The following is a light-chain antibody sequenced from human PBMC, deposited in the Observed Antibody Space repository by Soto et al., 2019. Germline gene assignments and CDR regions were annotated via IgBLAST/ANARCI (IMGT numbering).Light chain of an antibody. CDR1: QSVSSS. V-gene: IGKV3-15*01. CDR3: QQYNNWWT. Sequence: VMTQSPATLSVSPGERATLSCRASQSVSSSLAWYQQKPGQAPRLLIYGASTRATGIPARFSGSGSGTEFTLTISSLQSEDFAVYYCQQYNNWWTFGQGTKVDIK. J-gene: IGKJ1*01. CDR2: GAS.